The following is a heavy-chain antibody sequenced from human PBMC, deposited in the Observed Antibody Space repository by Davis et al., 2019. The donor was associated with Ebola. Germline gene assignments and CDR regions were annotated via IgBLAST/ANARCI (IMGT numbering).Heavy chain of an antibody. Sequence: GESLKISCAASGFTFSRHWMHWVRLSPGKGLAWVSRINLDGTESDYAGSVKGRFTISRDNAENTLYLQMNGLRVEDTAVYYCAREGRWPSPHDAFDIWGQGTMVTVSS. V-gene: IGHV3-74*01. CDR1: GFTFSRHW. D-gene: IGHD4-23*01. J-gene: IGHJ3*02. CDR3: AREGRWPSPHDAFDI. CDR2: INLDGTES.